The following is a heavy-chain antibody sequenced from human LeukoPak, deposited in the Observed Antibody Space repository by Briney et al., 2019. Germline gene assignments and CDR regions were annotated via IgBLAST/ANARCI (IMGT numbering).Heavy chain of an antibody. V-gene: IGHV3-23*01. Sequence: GGSLRLSCAASGFTFSSYGMSWVRQAPGKGLEWVSGISGSGDRTYYADSVKGRFTISRDNSKNTLYLQMNGLRGEDTAVYYCARNKLGISEKYMDVWGKGTTVTISS. CDR2: ISGSGDRT. CDR3: ARNKLGISEKYMDV. D-gene: IGHD7-27*01. CDR1: GFTFSSYG. J-gene: IGHJ6*03.